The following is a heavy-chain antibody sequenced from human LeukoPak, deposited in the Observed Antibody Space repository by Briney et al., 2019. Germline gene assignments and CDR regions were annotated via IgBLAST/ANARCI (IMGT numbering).Heavy chain of an antibody. Sequence: GGSLRLSCAASGCMFRNYSMNWVGQAPGKGLDWFASISSRGIYTYSGASVKGRFTISRHIPKHLLSLEMNSLRVEDIAVYYCARDQRYDRCPYLYNWFDPWRQGTLVIVPS. J-gene: IGHJ5*02. D-gene: IGHD3-22*01. V-gene: IGHV3-21*06. CDR1: GCMFRNYS. CDR3: ARDQRYDRCPYLYNWFDP. CDR2: ISSRGIYT.